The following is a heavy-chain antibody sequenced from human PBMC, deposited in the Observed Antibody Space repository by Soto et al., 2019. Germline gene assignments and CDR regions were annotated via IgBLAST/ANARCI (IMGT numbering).Heavy chain of an antibody. CDR3: ASRHSGGSSCYYYYYYMDV. Sequence: QVQLVQSGAEVQKPGSSVKVSCKASGGTFSSYTISWVRQAPGQGLEWMGRIIPILGIANYAQKFQGRVTITADKYTSTASMELSSMRSEDTAVYYCASRHSGGSSCYYYYYYMDVWGKGTTVTVSS. D-gene: IGHD6-13*01. CDR2: IIPILGIA. J-gene: IGHJ6*03. V-gene: IGHV1-69*02. CDR1: GGTFSSYT.